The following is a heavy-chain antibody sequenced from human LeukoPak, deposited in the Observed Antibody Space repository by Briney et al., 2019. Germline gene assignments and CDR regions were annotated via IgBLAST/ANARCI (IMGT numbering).Heavy chain of an antibody. CDR2: LIPILGIA. D-gene: IGHD3-22*01. J-gene: IGHJ4*02. Sequence: SVKVSCKASGYTFTSYGISWVRQAPGQGLEWMGRLIPILGIANYAQKFQGRVTITADKSTSTAYMELSSLRSEDTAVYYCARGMYYYDSSGYYWDYWGQGTLVTVSS. V-gene: IGHV1-69*04. CDR1: GYTFTSYG. CDR3: ARGMYYYDSSGYYWDY.